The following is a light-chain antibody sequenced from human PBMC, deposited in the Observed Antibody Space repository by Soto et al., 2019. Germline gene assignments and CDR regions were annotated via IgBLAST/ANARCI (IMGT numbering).Light chain of an antibody. J-gene: IGKJ2*01. CDR3: QLRSDWPPTYT. CDR1: QIVTSS. Sequence: EIVLTQSPATLSLSPGTGATLSCRASQIVTSSLAWYQQRPGQAPRLLIYDTFTRATGIPARFSAKGAGTGFTLTISSLEPEDSAVYFCQLRSDWPPTYTFGQGTKLE. CDR2: DTF. V-gene: IGKV3-11*01.